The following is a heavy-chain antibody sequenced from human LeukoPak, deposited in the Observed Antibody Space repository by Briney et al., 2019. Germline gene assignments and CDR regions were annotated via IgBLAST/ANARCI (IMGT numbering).Heavy chain of an antibody. J-gene: IGHJ3*02. CDR3: ARSLGTYYYDSSGDAFDI. Sequence: ASVKVSCKASGYTFTSYGISWVRQAPGQGLEWMGWISAYNGNTNYAQKLQGRVTITTDTSTSTAYMELRSLRSDDTAVYYCARSLGTYYYDSSGDAFDIWGQGTMVTVSS. CDR2: ISAYNGNT. V-gene: IGHV1-18*01. D-gene: IGHD3-22*01. CDR1: GYTFTSYG.